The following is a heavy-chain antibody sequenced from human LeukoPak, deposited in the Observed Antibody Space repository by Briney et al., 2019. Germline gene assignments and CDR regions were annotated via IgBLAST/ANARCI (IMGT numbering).Heavy chain of an antibody. J-gene: IGHJ6*01. Sequence: GESLKIFCTGRGYSLTSFGIGWVRQMPGKGLEWMGIIYPGDSDTRYSPSFQGQVTISADKSISTAYLQWSSLKASDTAMYYCARLAAGGTVGGMDVWGQGTTVTVSS. CDR1: GYSLTSFG. V-gene: IGHV5-51*01. D-gene: IGHD2-15*01. CDR3: ARLAAGGTVGGMDV. CDR2: IYPGDSDT.